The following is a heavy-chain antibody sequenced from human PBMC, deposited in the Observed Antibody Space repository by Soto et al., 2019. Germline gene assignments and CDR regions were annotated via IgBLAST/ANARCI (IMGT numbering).Heavy chain of an antibody. CDR2: FSGRDATT. V-gene: IGHV3-23*01. CDR1: GFTFRSYT. CDR3: VRTIVGATKGGWFDP. Sequence: GSLRLSCAASGFTFRSYTMSWVRQAPGKGLEWVSSFSGRDATTYYADSVKGRFTISRDNSKNTLYLQMNSLRAEDTALYFCVRTIVGATKGGWFDPWGQGALVTVSS. J-gene: IGHJ5*02. D-gene: IGHD1-26*01.